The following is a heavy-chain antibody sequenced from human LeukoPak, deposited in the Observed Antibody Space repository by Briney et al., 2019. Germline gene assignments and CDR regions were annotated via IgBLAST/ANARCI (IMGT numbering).Heavy chain of an antibody. CDR1: GFTFSSDW. D-gene: IGHD6-13*01. CDR3: ARVVAAAAPYFQH. V-gene: IGHV3-7*01. Sequence: GGSLRLSCAASGFTFSSDWMSWVRQAPGKGLEWVANIKQDGSEKYYVDSVKGRFTISRDNAKNSLYLQMNSLRAEDTAVYYCARVVAAAAPYFQHWGQGTLVTVSS. CDR2: IKQDGSEK. J-gene: IGHJ1*01.